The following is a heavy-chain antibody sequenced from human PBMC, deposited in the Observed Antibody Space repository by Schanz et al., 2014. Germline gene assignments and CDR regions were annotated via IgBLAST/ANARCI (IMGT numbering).Heavy chain of an antibody. CDR1: GGTFSSFG. D-gene: IGHD3-10*01. Sequence: QVQLVQSGAEVKKPGSSVKVSCKASGGTFSSFGINWVRQAPGQGLEWMGRIIPSLGLAKYEQKFQDKVTITADTSTTTAYMELSGLRPEDTAVYFCAKDLHSNSGNYYSYYFDSWGPGALVTVSS. CDR3: AKDLHSNSGNYYSYYFDS. V-gene: IGHV1-69*04. J-gene: IGHJ4*02. CDR2: IIPSLGLA.